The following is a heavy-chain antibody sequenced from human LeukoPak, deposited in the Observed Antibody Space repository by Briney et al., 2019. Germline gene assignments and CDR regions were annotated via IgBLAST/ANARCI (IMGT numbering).Heavy chain of an antibody. CDR2: INHSGST. D-gene: IGHD2-21*01. CDR3: ARAVWWVYYFDY. Sequence: SETLSLTCAVYGGSFSGYYWSWIRQPPGKGLEWIGEINHSGSTNYNPSLKSRVTISVDTSKNQFSLKLSSVTAADTAVYYCARAVWWVYYFDYWGQGTLVTVSS. CDR1: GGSFSGYY. V-gene: IGHV4-34*01. J-gene: IGHJ4*02.